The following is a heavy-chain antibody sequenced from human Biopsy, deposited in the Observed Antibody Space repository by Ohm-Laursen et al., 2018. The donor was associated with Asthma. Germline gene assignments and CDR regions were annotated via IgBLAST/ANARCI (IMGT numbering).Heavy chain of an antibody. Sequence: SQTLSLTWIVSGGSISSSSYYWGWIRRPPGKGLEFIGTIYYSGSTYYNPSLKSRVTLSVDASKNQFSLKLTSVTAADTAVYYCVSPPGYWGQGTRVTVSS. CDR3: VSPPGY. CDR2: IYYSGST. J-gene: IGHJ4*02. CDR1: GGSISSSSYY. V-gene: IGHV4-39*01.